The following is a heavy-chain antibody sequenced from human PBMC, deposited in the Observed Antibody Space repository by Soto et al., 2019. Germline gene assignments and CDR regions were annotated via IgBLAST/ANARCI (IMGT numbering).Heavy chain of an antibody. D-gene: IGHD6-19*01. J-gene: IGHJ4*02. Sequence: EVQLVESGGGLVQPGRSLRLSCAASGFTFDDYAMHWVRQAPGKGLEWVSGISWNSGSIGYADSVKGRFTISRDNAKNSLYLQMNSLRAEDTDLYYCAKDWRAGYSSGIIDYWGQGTLVTVSS. CDR2: ISWNSGSI. V-gene: IGHV3-9*01. CDR3: AKDWRAGYSSGIIDY. CDR1: GFTFDDYA.